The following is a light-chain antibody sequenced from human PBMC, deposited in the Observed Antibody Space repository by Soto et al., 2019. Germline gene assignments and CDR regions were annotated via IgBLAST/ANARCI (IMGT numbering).Light chain of an antibody. CDR2: AAF. CDR3: QQSSSTPHT. V-gene: IGKV1-39*01. J-gene: IGKJ4*01. CDR1: QTISSY. Sequence: DIQMTQSPSSLSASIGDRVTMTCRASQTISSYLNWYQQKPGKAPKLLIYAAFRLQSGVPSRFSGSGSGTDFTLTIGSLQPEDFGTYYCQQSSSTPHTFGGGTKVEIK.